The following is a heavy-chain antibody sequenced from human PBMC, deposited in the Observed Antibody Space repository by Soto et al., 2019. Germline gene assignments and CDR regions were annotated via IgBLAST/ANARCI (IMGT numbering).Heavy chain of an antibody. D-gene: IGHD2-21*01. J-gene: IGHJ6*02. V-gene: IGHV1-18*04. CDR2: ISGYNGNT. CDR1: GYTFTSDG. Sequence: QVQLLQSGADVKKPGASVKVYCKASGYTFTSDGVSWVRQAPGQGLEWMGGISGYNGNTNYAQRFRDRVTLTTDTSTSTAYMELRSLRSDDSAVYYCARDAHCGGAPGCRAMDVWGQGTTITVSS. CDR3: ARDAHCGGAPGCRAMDV.